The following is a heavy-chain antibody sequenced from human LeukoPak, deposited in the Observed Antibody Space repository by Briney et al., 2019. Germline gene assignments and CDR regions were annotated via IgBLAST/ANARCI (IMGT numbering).Heavy chain of an antibody. D-gene: IGHD2-2*01. V-gene: IGHV4-59*08. Sequence: SETLSLTCTVSGGSISSDYWSWIWQPPGKGLEWIGYIHYSGRTNYNPSLKSRITISVDTSKTQFSLKLSSVTAADTAVYYCATLRGSSSAVFDYWGQGTLVTVSS. CDR3: ATLRGSSSAVFDY. CDR1: GGSISSDY. J-gene: IGHJ4*02. CDR2: IHYSGRT.